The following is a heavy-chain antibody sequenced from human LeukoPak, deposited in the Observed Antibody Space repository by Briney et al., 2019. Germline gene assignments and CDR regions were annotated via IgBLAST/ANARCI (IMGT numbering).Heavy chain of an antibody. Sequence: ASVKVSCKASGYTFTGYYMHWVRQAPGQGLEWMGIINPSGGSTSYAQKFQGRVTMTRDMSTSTVYMELSSLRSEDTAVYYCAREAVYCTNGVCYTSAAAFDIWGQGTMVTVSS. D-gene: IGHD2-8*01. CDR3: AREAVYCTNGVCYTSAAAFDI. V-gene: IGHV1-46*01. J-gene: IGHJ3*02. CDR1: GYTFTGYY. CDR2: INPSGGST.